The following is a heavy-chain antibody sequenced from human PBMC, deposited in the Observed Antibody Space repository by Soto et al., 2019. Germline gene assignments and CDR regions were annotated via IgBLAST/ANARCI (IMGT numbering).Heavy chain of an antibody. CDR3: ARVQGYCSGGSCFPFDS. CDR1: GFTFSNYW. CDR2: IKWDGGEE. D-gene: IGHD2-15*01. Sequence: GGSLRLSCAASGFTFSNYWMTWVRQAPGKGLQWVANIKWDGGEEFYADSVKGRFTISRDNARNSVYLQMNSLRAEDTAVYYCARVQGYCSGGSCFPFDSSGQGALVTVSS. J-gene: IGHJ4*02. V-gene: IGHV3-7*01.